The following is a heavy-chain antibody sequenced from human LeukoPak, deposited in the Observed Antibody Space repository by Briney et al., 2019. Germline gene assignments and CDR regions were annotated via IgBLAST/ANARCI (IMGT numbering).Heavy chain of an antibody. CDR1: GYTFTGYY. V-gene: IGHV1-2*02. D-gene: IGHD6-6*01. CDR2: INPNSGGT. J-gene: IGHJ4*02. CDR3: ARGRRTSYYFDY. Sequence: ASVKVSCKASGYTFTGYYMHWVRQAPGQGLERMGWINPNSGGTHYAQKFQGRVTMTRDTSISTAYMELSSLRSDDTAVYYCARGRRTSYYFDYWGQGALVTVSS.